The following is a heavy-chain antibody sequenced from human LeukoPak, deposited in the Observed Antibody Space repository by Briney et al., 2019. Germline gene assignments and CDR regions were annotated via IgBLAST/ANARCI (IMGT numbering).Heavy chain of an antibody. Sequence: ASVKVSCKASGYTFTSYGIGWVRQAPGQGLEWMGWISAYNGNTNYAQKLQGRATMTTDTSTSTAYMELRSLRSDDTAVYYCASATLRCSGGSCYEMDVWGKGTTVTVSS. J-gene: IGHJ6*04. D-gene: IGHD2-15*01. CDR2: ISAYNGNT. V-gene: IGHV1-18*01. CDR1: GYTFTSYG. CDR3: ASATLRCSGGSCYEMDV.